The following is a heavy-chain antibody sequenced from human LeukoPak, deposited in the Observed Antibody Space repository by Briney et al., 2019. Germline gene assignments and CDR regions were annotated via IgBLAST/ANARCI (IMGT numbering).Heavy chain of an antibody. CDR1: GYTFTSYG. V-gene: IGHV1-18*01. D-gene: IGHD5-12*01. J-gene: IGHJ4*02. CDR2: ISAYSGNT. CDR3: ARGGRGIVATFADY. Sequence: GSVTVSCKASGYTFTSYGISWVRQAPGEGLEWMGWISAYSGNTNYAQKLQGRVTMTPDASTSTAYMELRSLRSDDTAVYYCARGGRGIVATFADYWGQGTLVTVSS.